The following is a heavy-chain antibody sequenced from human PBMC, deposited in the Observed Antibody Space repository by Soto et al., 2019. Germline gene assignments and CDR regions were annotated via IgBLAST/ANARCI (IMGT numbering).Heavy chain of an antibody. Sequence: SETLSLTCTVSGGSISSGGYYWSWIRQHPGKGLEWIGYIYYSGSTYYNPSLKSRVTISVDTSRNQFSLKLSSVTAADTAVYYCARVRGFTMVRGVRVVDCWGQGTLVTVSS. CDR1: GGSISSGGYY. CDR2: IYYSGST. D-gene: IGHD3-10*01. J-gene: IGHJ4*02. CDR3: ARVRGFTMVRGVRVVDC. V-gene: IGHV4-31*03.